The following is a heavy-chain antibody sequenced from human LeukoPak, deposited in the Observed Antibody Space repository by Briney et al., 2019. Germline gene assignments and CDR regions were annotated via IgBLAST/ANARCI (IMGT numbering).Heavy chain of an antibody. CDR1: ASSFSYYA. V-gene: IGHV1-2*02. CDR3: ARDVTMVRGVITDLDY. J-gene: IGHJ4*02. Sequence: ASVKVSCKASASSFSYYAMNWVRQAPGQGLEWMGWINPNSGGTNYAQKFQGRVTMTRDTSISTAYMELSRLRSDDTAVYYCARDVTMVRGVITDLDYWGQGTLVTVSS. D-gene: IGHD3-10*01. CDR2: INPNSGGT.